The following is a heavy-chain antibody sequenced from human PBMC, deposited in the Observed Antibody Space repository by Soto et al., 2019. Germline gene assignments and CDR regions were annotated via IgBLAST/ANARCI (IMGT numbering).Heavy chain of an antibody. D-gene: IGHD6-19*01. V-gene: IGHV1-18*01. J-gene: IGHJ4*02. Sequence: ASVKVSCKASGYAFTSYGISWVRQAPGQGLEWMGWISAYNGNTNYAQKLQGRVTMTTDTSTSTAYMELRSLRSDDTAVYYCARNGDSRGWYYFDYWGQGTLVTVSS. CDR2: ISAYNGNT. CDR3: ARNGDSRGWYYFDY. CDR1: GYAFTSYG.